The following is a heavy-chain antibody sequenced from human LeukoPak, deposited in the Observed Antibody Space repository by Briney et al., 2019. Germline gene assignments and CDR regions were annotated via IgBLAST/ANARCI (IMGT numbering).Heavy chain of an antibody. CDR1: GFTFSSYG. J-gene: IGHJ4*02. Sequence: GGSLRLSCAASGFTFSSYGMHWVRQAPGKGLEWVALIWYDGSNKYYADSVKGRLTVSRDNSKNTLYLQMNSLRAEDTAVYYCAREGPRGNSQFDYWGQGTLVTVSS. CDR3: AREGPRGNSQFDY. D-gene: IGHD2/OR15-2a*01. V-gene: IGHV3-33*01. CDR2: IWYDGSNK.